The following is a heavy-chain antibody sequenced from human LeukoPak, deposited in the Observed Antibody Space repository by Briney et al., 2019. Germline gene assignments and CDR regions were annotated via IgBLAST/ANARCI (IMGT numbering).Heavy chain of an antibody. CDR1: GFTFSSYT. CDR2: IGTSSTTI. V-gene: IGHV3-48*01. Sequence: GGSLRLSCAASGFTFSSYTMNWVRQPPGKGLEWVSNIGTSSTTIYYADSVKGRFTISRDNAKNSLYLQMNSLRADDTAVYYCARFAAGGSYYYYMDVWGKGTTVTVS. J-gene: IGHJ6*03. CDR3: ARFAAGGSYYYYMDV. D-gene: IGHD6-25*01.